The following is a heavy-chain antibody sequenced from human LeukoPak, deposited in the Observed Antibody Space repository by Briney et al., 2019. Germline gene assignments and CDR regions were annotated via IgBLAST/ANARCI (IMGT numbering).Heavy chain of an antibody. CDR1: GFTFSSYA. D-gene: IGHD3-16*02. CDR3: AGDYDYVWGSYRYTAWDY. V-gene: IGHV3-23*01. J-gene: IGHJ4*02. CDR2: ISGSDGST. Sequence: GGSLRLSCAASGFTFSSYAMSWVRQAPGKGLEWVSGISGSDGSTNYADSVKGRFTISRDNAKNSLYLQMNSLRAEDTAVYYCAGDYDYVWGSYRYTAWDYWGQGTLVTVSS.